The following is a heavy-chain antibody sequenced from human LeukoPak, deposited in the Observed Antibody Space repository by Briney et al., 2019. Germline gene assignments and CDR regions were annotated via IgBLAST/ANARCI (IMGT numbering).Heavy chain of an antibody. Sequence: GGSLRLSCAASGFTFSGFAMHWVRQAPGKGLEWVAVISYDGSNKYYADSVKGRFTISRDNSKNTLYLQMNSLRAEDTAVYYCASLVGGGQGTLVTVSS. CDR2: ISYDGSNK. V-gene: IGHV3-30*04. J-gene: IGHJ4*02. CDR1: GFTFSGFA. CDR3: ASLVG.